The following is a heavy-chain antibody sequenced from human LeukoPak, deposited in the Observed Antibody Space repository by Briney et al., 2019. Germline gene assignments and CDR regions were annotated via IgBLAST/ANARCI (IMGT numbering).Heavy chain of an antibody. V-gene: IGHV1-69*13. CDR2: IIPIFGTA. J-gene: IGHJ6*03. CDR3: ARARWSSPLEPYYYYYYMDV. D-gene: IGHD6-13*01. CDR1: GGTFSSYA. Sequence: GASVKVSCKASGGTFSSYAISWVRQAPGKGLEWMGGIIPIFGTANYAQKFQGRVTITADESTSTAYMELSSLRSEDTAVYYCARARWSSPLEPYYYYYYMDVWGKGTTVTISS.